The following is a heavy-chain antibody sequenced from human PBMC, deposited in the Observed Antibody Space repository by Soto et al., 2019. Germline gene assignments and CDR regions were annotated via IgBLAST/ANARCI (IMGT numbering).Heavy chain of an antibody. CDR2: TYYRSKWYN. V-gene: IGHV6-1*01. Sequence: SQTLSLTCAISGDSVPSNSAAWNWIRQSPSRGLEWLGRTYYRSKWYNDYAVSVKSRITINPDTSKNQFSLQLNSVTPEDTAVDYCARVEAAAGPNAFDIWGQGTMVTVSS. CDR3: ARVEAAAGPNAFDI. CDR1: GDSVPSNSAA. J-gene: IGHJ3*02. D-gene: IGHD6-13*01.